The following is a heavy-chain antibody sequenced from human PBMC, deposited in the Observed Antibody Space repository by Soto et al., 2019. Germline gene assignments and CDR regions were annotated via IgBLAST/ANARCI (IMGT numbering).Heavy chain of an antibody. CDR3: ARGGYDILTGYHYYYYGMDV. V-gene: IGHV1-2*02. CDR2: INPNSGGT. D-gene: IGHD3-9*01. CDR1: GYTFTGYY. J-gene: IGHJ6*02. Sequence: ASVKVSCKASGYTFTGYYMHWVRQAPGQGLEWMGWINPNSGGTNYAQKFQGRVTMTRDTSISTAYMELSRLRSDDTAVYYCARGGYDILTGYHYYYYGMDVWGQGTTVTV.